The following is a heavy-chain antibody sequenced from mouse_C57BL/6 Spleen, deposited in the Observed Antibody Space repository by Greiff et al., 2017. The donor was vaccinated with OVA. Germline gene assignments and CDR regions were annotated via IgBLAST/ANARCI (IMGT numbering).Heavy chain of an antibody. CDR3: ARSVVATEGAMDY. J-gene: IGHJ4*01. CDR2: INPNNGGT. CDR1: GYTFTDYN. Sequence: EVQLQQSGPELVKPGASVKLPCKASGYTFTDYNMDWVRQSHGKSLEWIGDINPNNGGTIYNKKFKGKATLTVDKSSSTAYMELRSLTSEDTDVYYCARSVVATEGAMDYWGQGTSVTVSS. D-gene: IGHD1-1*01. V-gene: IGHV1-18*01.